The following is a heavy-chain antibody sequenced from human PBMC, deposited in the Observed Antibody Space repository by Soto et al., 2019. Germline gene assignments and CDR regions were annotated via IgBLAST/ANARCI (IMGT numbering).Heavy chain of an antibody. J-gene: IGHJ5*02. CDR2: IYYSGST. CDR1: GGSISSYY. D-gene: IGHD6-19*01. V-gene: IGHV4-59*01. Sequence: SETLSLTCTVSGGSISSYYWSWIRQPPGKGLEWIGYIYYSGSTNYNPSLKSRVTISVDTSTSTAYMELRSLRSDDTAVYYCARGGYSVAVVDWFDPWGQGTLVTVSS. CDR3: ARGGYSVAVVDWFDP.